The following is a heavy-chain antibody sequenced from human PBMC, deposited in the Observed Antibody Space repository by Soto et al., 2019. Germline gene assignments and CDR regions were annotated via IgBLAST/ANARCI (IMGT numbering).Heavy chain of an antibody. D-gene: IGHD1-7*01. CDR1: GGSISSVGYY. CDR2: IYYSGNT. CDR3: ARDFSGTTGYFDY. Sequence: SETLSLTCTVSGGSISSVGYYWIWIRHHPGKGLEWIGYIYYSGNTYYNPSLKSRVTISVDTSKNQFSLKLSSVTAADTAVYYCARDFSGTTGYFDYWGQGTLVTVSS. V-gene: IGHV4-31*03. J-gene: IGHJ4*02.